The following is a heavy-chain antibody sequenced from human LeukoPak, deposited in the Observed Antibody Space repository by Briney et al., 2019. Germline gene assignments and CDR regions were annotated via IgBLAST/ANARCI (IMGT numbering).Heavy chain of an antibody. V-gene: IGHV3-43D*03. CDR3: ARRMYYYDSGGYSYYFDY. CDR1: GFTFDDYA. CDR2: ISWDGGST. Sequence: GGSLRLSCAASGFTFDDYAMHWVRQAPGKGLEWVSLISWDGGSTYYADSVKGRFTISRDNAKNSLYLQMNSLRAEDTALYYCARRMYYYDSGGYSYYFDYWGQGTLVTVSS. D-gene: IGHD3-22*01. J-gene: IGHJ4*02.